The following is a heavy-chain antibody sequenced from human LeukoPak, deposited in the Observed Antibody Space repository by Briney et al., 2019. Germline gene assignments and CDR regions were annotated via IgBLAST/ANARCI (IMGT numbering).Heavy chain of an antibody. CDR1: GFTFSIYS. V-gene: IGHV3-21*01. CDR3: ARELVAVSDTVGDF. Sequence: GGSLRLSCAASGFTFSIYSMNWVRQAPGKGLEWVSSISSSSNYINHADSVKGRFTISRDNAKNSLYLQMNSLRAEDTAVYHCARELVAVSDTVGDFWGQGTLVTVSS. CDR2: ISSSSNYI. D-gene: IGHD6-19*01. J-gene: IGHJ4*02.